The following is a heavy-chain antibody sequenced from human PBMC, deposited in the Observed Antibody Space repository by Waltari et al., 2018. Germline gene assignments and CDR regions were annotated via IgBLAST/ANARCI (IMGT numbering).Heavy chain of an antibody. CDR1: GFTFSDYW. V-gene: IGHV3-74*01. CDR2: INGDGYGI. D-gene: IGHD5-18*01. CDR3: ARKGGRGYTYGPFYFDY. J-gene: IGHJ4*02. Sequence: EVQLVEAGGDLVQPGGSLRLSCAASGFTFSDYWMHWVRQAPGKGLVVVSRINGDGYGITYSDSVQGRFTISRDNTKNTLYLQLNSLRAEDTAVYYCARKGGRGYTYGPFYFDYWGRGTLVTVSS.